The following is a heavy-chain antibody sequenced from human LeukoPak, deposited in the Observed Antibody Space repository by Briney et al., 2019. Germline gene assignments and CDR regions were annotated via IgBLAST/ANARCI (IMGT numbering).Heavy chain of an antibody. J-gene: IGHJ4*02. CDR2: ISTSRSSI. V-gene: IGHV3-48*03. D-gene: IGHD3-10*01. CDR1: GFTFSNYE. CDR3: VRESGEITRLDY. Sequence: PGGSLRLSCAASGFTFSNYEMNWVRQTPGKGLEWVSYISTSRSSIYYADSVEGRFIISRDNAKNSLYLQMNSLRADDTAVYYCVRESGEITRLDYWGQGTLVTVSS.